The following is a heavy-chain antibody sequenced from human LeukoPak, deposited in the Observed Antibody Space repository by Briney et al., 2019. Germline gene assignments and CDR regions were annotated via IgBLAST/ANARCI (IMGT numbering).Heavy chain of an antibody. CDR2: INWNGGST. CDR3: AREDCSGGSCYLDY. V-gene: IGHV3-20*04. J-gene: IGHJ4*02. Sequence: PGGSLRLSCAASGFTFDDYGMSWVRHAPGKGLEWVSGINWNGGSTGYADSVKGRFTISRDNAKNSLYLQMNSLRAEDTALYYCAREDCSGGSCYLDYWGQRTRVTVSS. D-gene: IGHD2-15*01. CDR1: GFTFDDYG.